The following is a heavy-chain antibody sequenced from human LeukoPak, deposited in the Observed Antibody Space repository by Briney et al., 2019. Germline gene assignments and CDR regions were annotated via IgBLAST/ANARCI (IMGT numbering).Heavy chain of an antibody. J-gene: IGHJ4*02. D-gene: IGHD6-19*01. Sequence: PGGSLRLSCAASGFTFSSYAMHWVRQAPGKGLEWVTVISYDGSNEYYADSVKGRFTIARDNSKNTLYLQMNSLRAEDTAVYYCARDLSAAFDFWGQGVLVTVSS. CDR3: ARDLSAAFDF. V-gene: IGHV3-30-3*01. CDR2: ISYDGSNE. CDR1: GFTFSSYA.